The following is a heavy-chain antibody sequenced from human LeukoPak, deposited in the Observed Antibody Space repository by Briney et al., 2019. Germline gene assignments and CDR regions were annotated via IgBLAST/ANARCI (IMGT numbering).Heavy chain of an antibody. Sequence: SETLSLTCAVYGGSFSGYYWSWIRQPPGKGLEWIGEINHSGSTNYNPSLKSRVTISVDTSKNQFSLKLSSVTAADTAVYYCARGRAGYSSSWYNYWGQGTLVTVSS. CDR3: ARGRAGYSSSWYNY. J-gene: IGHJ4*02. V-gene: IGHV4-34*01. D-gene: IGHD6-13*01. CDR1: GGSFSGYY. CDR2: INHSGST.